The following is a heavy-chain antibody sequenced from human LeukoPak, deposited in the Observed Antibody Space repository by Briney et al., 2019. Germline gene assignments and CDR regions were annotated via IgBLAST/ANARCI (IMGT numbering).Heavy chain of an antibody. CDR2: ISYDGSNK. V-gene: IGHV3-30*18. CDR3: VKDRGGVWELDRGYYFDS. J-gene: IGHJ4*02. CDR1: GFPFSSYS. D-gene: IGHD1-26*01. Sequence: GGSLRLSCAASGFPFSSYSMSWVRQAPGKGLEWVAVISYDGSNKYYADSMKGRFTISRDNSKNTLDLQMNSLRAEDTAVYYCVKDRGGVWELDRGYYFDSWGQGTLVTVSS.